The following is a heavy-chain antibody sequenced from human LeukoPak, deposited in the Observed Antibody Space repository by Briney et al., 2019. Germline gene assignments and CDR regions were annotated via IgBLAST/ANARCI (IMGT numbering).Heavy chain of an antibody. D-gene: IGHD3-10*01. J-gene: IGHJ4*02. CDR3: ATRRFGELTY. CDR2: IRYDGSNK. Sequence: GSLRLSCAASGFTFSSYGMHWVRQAPGKGLEWVAFIRYDGSNKYYADSVKGRFSISRDTSKNTLYLQMNSLRVEDTAVYYCATRRFGELTYWGQGTLVTVSS. V-gene: IGHV3-30*02. CDR1: GFTFSSYG.